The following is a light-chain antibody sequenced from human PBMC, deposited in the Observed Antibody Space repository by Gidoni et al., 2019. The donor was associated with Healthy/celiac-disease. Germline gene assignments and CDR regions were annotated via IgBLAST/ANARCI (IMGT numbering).Light chain of an antibody. CDR2: EVS. J-gene: IGLJ1*01. CDR3: SSYTSSSILYV. CDR1: SSDVGGYNS. V-gene: IGLV2-14*01. Sequence: QSALPPPASVSGSPGQSITISCTGTSSDVGGYNSVSWYQPHPGKAPKLMIYEVSNRPSGVSNRFSGSKSGNTASLTISGLQAEDEADYYCSSYTSSSILYVFGTGTKVTVL.